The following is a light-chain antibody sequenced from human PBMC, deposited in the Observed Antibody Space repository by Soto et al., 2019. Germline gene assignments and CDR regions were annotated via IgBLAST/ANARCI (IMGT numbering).Light chain of an antibody. CDR3: SSYAGSNTYV. CDR2: EVS. Sequence: QSALTQPPSASGSPGQSVTISCTGTSSDVGGYNYVSWYQQHPGKAPKLMLYEVSKRPSGVPDRFSGSKSGNTASLTVSGLQAEDEADYYCSSYAGSNTYVFGRGTKLTVL. V-gene: IGLV2-8*01. J-gene: IGLJ1*01. CDR1: SSDVGGYNY.